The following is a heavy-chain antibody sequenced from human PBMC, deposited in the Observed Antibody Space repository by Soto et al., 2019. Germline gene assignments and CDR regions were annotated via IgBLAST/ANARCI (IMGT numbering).Heavy chain of an antibody. V-gene: IGHV3-23*01. Sequence: GGSLRLSCAASEFTFSSYAMSWVRQAPGKGLEWVSAISGSGGSTYYADSVKGRFTISRDNSKNTLYRQMNSLRAEDTAVYYCAKGSITMVRGVIGSFDYWGQGTLVTVSS. CDR2: ISGSGGST. CDR1: EFTFSSYA. CDR3: AKGSITMVRGVIGSFDY. J-gene: IGHJ4*02. D-gene: IGHD3-10*01.